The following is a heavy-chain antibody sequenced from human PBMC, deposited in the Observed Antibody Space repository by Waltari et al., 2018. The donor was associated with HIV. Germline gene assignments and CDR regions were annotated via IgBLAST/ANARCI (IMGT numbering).Heavy chain of an antibody. V-gene: IGHV7-4-1*02. D-gene: IGHD5-12*01. Sequence: QVQLVQSGSELKKPGASVKISCKASGYTFTTNSMNWVRQAPGQGLEWMGWINTNTGNPTYAQGFTGRFVFSLDTSVSTAYLQISSLKAEDTAFYYCARHLRGRNNWFDPWGQGTLVTVSS. CDR3: ARHLRGRNNWFDP. CDR2: INTNTGNP. J-gene: IGHJ5*02. CDR1: GYTFTTNS.